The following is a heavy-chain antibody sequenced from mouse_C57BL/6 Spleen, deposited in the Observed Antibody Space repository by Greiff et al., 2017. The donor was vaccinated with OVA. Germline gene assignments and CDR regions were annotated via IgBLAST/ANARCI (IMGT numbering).Heavy chain of an antibody. CDR3: ARIDY. CDR1: GYTFTDYY. Sequence: VQLQHSGPELVKPGASVKISCKASGYTFTDYYINWVKQRPGQGLEWIGWIFPGSGSTYYNEKFKGKATLTVDKSSSTAYMLFSSLSSEASAVYVCARIDYWGKGTTLTVSS. V-gene: IGHV1-75*01. CDR2: IFPGSGST. J-gene: IGHJ2*01.